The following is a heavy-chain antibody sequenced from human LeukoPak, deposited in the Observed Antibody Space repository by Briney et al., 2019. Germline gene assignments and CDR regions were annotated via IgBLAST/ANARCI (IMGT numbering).Heavy chain of an antibody. V-gene: IGHV1-69*13. CDR1: GGTFSSYA. D-gene: IGHD2-21*01. CDR2: IIPIFGTA. Sequence: SVNVSFKASGGTFSSYAISWVRQAPGQGLEWMGGIIPIFGTANYAQKFQGRVTITADESTSTAYMELSSLRSEDTAVYYCAREDGAYSGIFDYWGQGTLVTVSS. CDR3: AREDGAYSGIFDY. J-gene: IGHJ4*02.